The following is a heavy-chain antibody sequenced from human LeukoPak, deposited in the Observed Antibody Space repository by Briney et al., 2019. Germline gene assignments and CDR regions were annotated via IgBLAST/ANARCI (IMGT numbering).Heavy chain of an antibody. V-gene: IGHV1-46*01. Sequence: ASVKVSCKASGYTFTSYYMHWVRQAPGQGLEWMGIINPSGGSTSNAQKFQGRVTMTRDTSTSTVYMELSSLRTEDTAVYYCARDHLEGLLLRMVPNAFDIWGQGTMVTVSS. CDR2: INPSGGST. CDR3: ARDHLEGLLLRMVPNAFDI. J-gene: IGHJ3*02. CDR1: GYTFTSYY. D-gene: IGHD3-22*01.